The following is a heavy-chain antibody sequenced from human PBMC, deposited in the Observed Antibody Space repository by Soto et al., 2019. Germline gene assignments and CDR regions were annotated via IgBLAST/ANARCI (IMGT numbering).Heavy chain of an antibody. Sequence: EVQLVESGGGLVKPGGSLRLSCEASGFTCSSFRMSWVRQAPGKGLEWVSSITTTSSYIYYADSVKGRFTISRDDAKNSLYLQLNGLGVEDTALYYCAREGITLIRGITVFDYWGQGTPVTVSS. CDR1: GFTCSSFR. CDR2: ITTTSSYI. D-gene: IGHD3-10*01. CDR3: AREGITLIRGITVFDY. J-gene: IGHJ4*02. V-gene: IGHV3-21*03.